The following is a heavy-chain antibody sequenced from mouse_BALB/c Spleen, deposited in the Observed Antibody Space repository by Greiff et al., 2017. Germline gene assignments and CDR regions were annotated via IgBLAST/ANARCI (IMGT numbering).Heavy chain of an antibody. J-gene: IGHJ4*01. CDR3: ARGKAIYYGNFDYAMDY. Sequence: EVQLQQSGAELVKPGASVKLSCTASGFNFKDTYMHWVKQRPEQGLEWIGRIDPANGNTKYDPKFHGQATITADTSSNTAYLQLSSLTSEDTAVYYCARGKAIYYGNFDYAMDYWGQGTSVTVSS. V-gene: IGHV14-3*02. D-gene: IGHD2-1*01. CDR1: GFNFKDTY. CDR2: IDPANGNT.